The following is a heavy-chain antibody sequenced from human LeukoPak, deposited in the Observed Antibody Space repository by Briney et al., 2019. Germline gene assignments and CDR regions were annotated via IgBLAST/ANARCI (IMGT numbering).Heavy chain of an antibody. CDR3: ARDQGYDLRSGDAFDI. CDR2: INPNSGGT. Sequence: ASVKVSCKASGYTFTGYYMHWVRQAPGQGLEWMGWINPNSGGTNYAQKFQGRVTMTRDTSISTAYMELSRLRSDDTAVYYCARDQGYDLRSGDAFDIWGQGTMVTVSS. V-gene: IGHV1-2*02. CDR1: GYTFTGYY. D-gene: IGHD5-12*01. J-gene: IGHJ3*02.